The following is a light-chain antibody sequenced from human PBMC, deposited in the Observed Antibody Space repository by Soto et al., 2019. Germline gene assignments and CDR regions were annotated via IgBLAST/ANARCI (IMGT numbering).Light chain of an antibody. V-gene: IGKV3-20*01. Sequence: EIVLTQSPGTLSLSPGEGATLSCRASQSVSSSYLAWYQQKPGQAPRLLIYGASSRATGIPDRFSGSGSGTDFTLTISRLEPEDFAVYYCQQFVSSPQTFGQGTKVDIK. CDR1: QSVSSSY. CDR2: GAS. CDR3: QQFVSSPQT. J-gene: IGKJ1*01.